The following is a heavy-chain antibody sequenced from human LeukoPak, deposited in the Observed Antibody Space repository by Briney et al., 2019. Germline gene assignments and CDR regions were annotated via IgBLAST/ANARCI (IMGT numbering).Heavy chain of an antibody. CDR1: GGTFSSYA. V-gene: IGHV1-69*01. CDR3: AGPPPYCGGDCYYSDAFDI. D-gene: IGHD2-21*02. CDR2: IIPIFGTA. Sequence: SVKVSCKASGGTFSSYAISWVRQAPGQGLEWMGGIIPIFGTANYAQKFQGRVTITADESTSTAYVELSSLRSEDTAVYYCAGPPPYCGGDCYYSDAFDIWGQGTMVTVSS. J-gene: IGHJ3*02.